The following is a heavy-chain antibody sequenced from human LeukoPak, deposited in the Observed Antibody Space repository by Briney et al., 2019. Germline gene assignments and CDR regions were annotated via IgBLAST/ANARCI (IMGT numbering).Heavy chain of an antibody. CDR2: IYYSGST. J-gene: IGHJ5*02. CDR3: ARDGTSGSPLGGP. Sequence: SETLSLTCTVSGGSISSSSYYWGWIRQPPGKGLEWIGSIYYSGSTYYNPSLKSRVTISVDTSKNQFSLKLSSVTAADTAVYYCARDGTSGSPLGGPWGQGTLVTVSS. D-gene: IGHD1-26*01. V-gene: IGHV4-39*07. CDR1: GGSISSSSYY.